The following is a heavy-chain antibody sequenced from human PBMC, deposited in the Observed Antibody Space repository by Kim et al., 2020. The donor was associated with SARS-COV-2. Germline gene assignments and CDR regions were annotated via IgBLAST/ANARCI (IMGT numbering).Heavy chain of an antibody. V-gene: IGHV4-59*01. J-gene: IGHJ2*01. CDR3: ARVKYYYDSSGYYPSIDL. Sequence: KSRVPISVDTSKNQFSLKLSSVTAADTAVYYCARVKYYYDSSGYYPSIDLWGRGTLVTVSS. D-gene: IGHD3-22*01.